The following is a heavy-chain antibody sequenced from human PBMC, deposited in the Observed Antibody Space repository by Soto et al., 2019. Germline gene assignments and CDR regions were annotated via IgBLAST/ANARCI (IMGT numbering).Heavy chain of an antibody. V-gene: IGHV4-4*02. Sequence: QVHLQQSGPGLVKPSETLSLTCGVSGDSISNGHWWSWVRQPPGKGLEWVGEISQAATTNYNPSLKSRLTIALDKSKNQFSVELSCVSAADMAVYYCARVLAGTWGGIDYWGQGILVTVSS. CDR3: ARVLAGTWGGIDY. J-gene: IGHJ4*02. CDR1: GDSISNGHW. D-gene: IGHD3-16*01. CDR2: ISQAATT.